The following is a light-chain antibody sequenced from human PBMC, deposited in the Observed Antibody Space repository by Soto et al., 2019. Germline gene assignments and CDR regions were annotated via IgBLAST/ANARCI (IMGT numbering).Light chain of an antibody. CDR3: CSYAGSSTFLYV. V-gene: IGLV2-23*02. Sequence: QSVLTQPGSVTGSPGHSITFSYNRASSDVGSYNLVSWYQHHPGKAPKLMIYEVSRRPSGVSNRFSGSKSGNTASLTISGLQAEDEADYYCCSYAGSSTFLYVFGTGTKVTVL. CDR1: SSDVGSYNL. CDR2: EVS. J-gene: IGLJ1*01.